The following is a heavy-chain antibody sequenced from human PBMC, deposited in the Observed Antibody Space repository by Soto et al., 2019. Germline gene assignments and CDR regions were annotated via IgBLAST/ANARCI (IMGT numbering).Heavy chain of an antibody. Sequence: GGSLRLSCAASGYTFSSVAMSWFRQAPGKGLQWVSSISGNAANTYYADSVRGRFTISRDSSKSTLYLQMNSLRAEDTAVYYCAGYGYVYYYHMDVWGKGTTVTVSS. CDR3: AGYGYVYYYHMDV. J-gene: IGHJ6*03. V-gene: IGHV3-23*01. CDR1: GYTFSSVA. D-gene: IGHD5-18*01. CDR2: ISGNAANT.